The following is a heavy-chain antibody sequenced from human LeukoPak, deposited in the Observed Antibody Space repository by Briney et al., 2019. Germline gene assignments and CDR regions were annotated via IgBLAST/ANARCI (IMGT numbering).Heavy chain of an antibody. V-gene: IGHV3-21*01. J-gene: IGHJ4*02. CDR3: ARVSGTWFGELLGTYDY. Sequence: GGSLRLSCAASGFTFSSYSMNWVRQAPGKGLEWVSSISSSSSYIYYADSVKGRFTISRDNAKNSLYLQMNSLRAEDTAVYYCARVSGTWFGELLGTYDYWGQGTLVTVSS. CDR2: ISSSSSYI. CDR1: GFTFSSYS. D-gene: IGHD3-10*01.